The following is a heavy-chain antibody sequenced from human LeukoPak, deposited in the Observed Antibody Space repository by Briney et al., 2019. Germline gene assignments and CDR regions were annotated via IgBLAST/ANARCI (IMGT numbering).Heavy chain of an antibody. CDR3: AKGDGALRYFDWSS. CDR2: IQYDESNK. Sequence: GGSLRLSCAASGFSFSRYGMHWVRQAPGKGLEWLAFIQYDESNKYYADSVKGRFTMSRDNSKNTLYLQMNSLRAEDTAVYYCAKGDGALRYFDWSSWGQGTMVTVSS. CDR1: GFSFSRYG. J-gene: IGHJ3*01. D-gene: IGHD3-9*01. V-gene: IGHV3-30*02.